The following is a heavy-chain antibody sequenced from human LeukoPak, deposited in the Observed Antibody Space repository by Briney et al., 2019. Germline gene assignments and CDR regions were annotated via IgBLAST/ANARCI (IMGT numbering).Heavy chain of an antibody. D-gene: IGHD7-27*01. Sequence: SQTLSLTCAISGDSGASNRAAWNWIRQSPSRGLKWLGKTYYRSKWYNEYAISVKSPITINADTSKNQFSLQLNSVTPEDTAVYYCARELTGFDYWGQGTLVTVSS. CDR3: ARELTGFDY. V-gene: IGHV6-1*01. J-gene: IGHJ4*02. CDR2: TYYRSKWYN. CDR1: GDSGASNRAA.